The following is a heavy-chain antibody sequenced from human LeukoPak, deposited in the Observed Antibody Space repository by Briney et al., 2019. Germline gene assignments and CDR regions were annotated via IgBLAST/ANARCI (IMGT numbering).Heavy chain of an antibody. CDR2: IHSDGRST. Sequence: GGSLRLSCAASGFTFSNYWMHWVRQAPGKGLVWVSRIHSDGRSTTYADSVKGRFTISRDNAKNTLYLQMKSLRAEDTAVYYCARAYSSSWYGEGDYWGQGTLVTVSS. V-gene: IGHV3-74*01. CDR1: GFTFSNYW. J-gene: IGHJ4*02. D-gene: IGHD6-13*01. CDR3: ARAYSSSWYGEGDY.